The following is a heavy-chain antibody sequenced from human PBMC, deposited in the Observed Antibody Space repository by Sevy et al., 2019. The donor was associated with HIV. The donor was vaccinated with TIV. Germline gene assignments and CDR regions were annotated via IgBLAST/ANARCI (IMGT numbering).Heavy chain of an antibody. CDR3: AMGGASTGYYYYGMDV. CDR2: IWYDGNNK. V-gene: IGHV3-33*01. J-gene: IGHJ6*02. CDR1: GFTFGTYG. Sequence: GGSLRLSCVASGFTFGTYGMDWVRQAPGKGLEWVAVIWYDGNNKYYGDSVKGRFTISRDNSKNTLYLQMNSLRAEDTAVYYCAMGGASTGYYYYGMDVWGQGTTVTVSS. D-gene: IGHD1-26*01.